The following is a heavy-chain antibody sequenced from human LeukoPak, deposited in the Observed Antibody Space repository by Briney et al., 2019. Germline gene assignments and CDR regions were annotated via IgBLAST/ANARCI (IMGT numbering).Heavy chain of an antibody. V-gene: IGHV1-18*01. CDR1: GYTSTSYG. D-gene: IGHD6-19*01. Sequence: ASVKVSCKASGYTSTSYGISWVRQAPGQGLEWMGWISAYNGNTNHAQRLQGRVTMTTDTPTNTAYMELRGLRSDDTAVYYCARVSSSGWYGGVDYWGQGTLVTVSS. CDR3: ARVSSSGWYGGVDY. J-gene: IGHJ4*02. CDR2: ISAYNGNT.